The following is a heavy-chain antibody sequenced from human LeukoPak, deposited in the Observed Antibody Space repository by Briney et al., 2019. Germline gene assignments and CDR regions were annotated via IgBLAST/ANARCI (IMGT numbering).Heavy chain of an antibody. CDR1: GGSISSGDYY. CDR2: INHSGST. Sequence: SETLSLTCTVSGGSISSGDYYWSWIRQPPGKGLEWIGEINHSGSTNYNPSLKSRVTISVDTSKNQFSLKLSSVTAADTAVYYCARGGYCSSTSCHDFDYWGQGTLVTVSS. CDR3: ARGGYCSSTSCHDFDY. V-gene: IGHV4-39*07. J-gene: IGHJ4*02. D-gene: IGHD2-2*01.